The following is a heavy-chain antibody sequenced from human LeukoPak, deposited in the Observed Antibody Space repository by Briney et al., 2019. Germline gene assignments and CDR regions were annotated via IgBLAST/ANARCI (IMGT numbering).Heavy chain of an antibody. CDR2: INSDGSSI. D-gene: IGHD3-10*01. Sequence: GSLRLSCAASGFTFSNYWMHWVRQAPGKGLVWVSRINSDGSSISYADSVKSRFTISRDNAKSTLYLQMSSLRAEDTAVYYCARDYYGLGSAYDYWGQGTLVTVSS. J-gene: IGHJ4*02. V-gene: IGHV3-74*01. CDR1: GFTFSNYW. CDR3: ARDYYGLGSAYDY.